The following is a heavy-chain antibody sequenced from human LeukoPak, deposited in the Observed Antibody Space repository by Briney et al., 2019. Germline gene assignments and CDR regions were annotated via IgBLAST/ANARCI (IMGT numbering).Heavy chain of an antibody. D-gene: IGHD3-22*01. CDR1: GYSFSDYY. J-gene: IGHJ3*02. V-gene: IGHV1-2*02. CDR2: INPHSGGT. Sequence: ASVKVSCKASGYSFSDYYMHWVRQAPGQGLEWMGWINPHSGGTNYAQKFQGRVTMTSDTSISTAHMDLSRLRSDDTAVYYCAREYYDGSGRKHGFDIWGQGTMVAVSS. CDR3: AREYYDGSGRKHGFDI.